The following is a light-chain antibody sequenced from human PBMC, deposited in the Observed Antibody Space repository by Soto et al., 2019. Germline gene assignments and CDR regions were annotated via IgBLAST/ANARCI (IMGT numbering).Light chain of an antibody. Sequence: IQMTQPPPSLSASVGDRVTITCLASQGISTYLNWYQQKPGKAPKLLIYDASNLETGVPSRFSGSGSGTDFTFTISSLQPDDIATYYCQQYDNRPLTFGQGTKVDI. V-gene: IGKV1-33*01. J-gene: IGKJ1*01. CDR1: QGISTY. CDR2: DAS. CDR3: QQYDNRPLT.